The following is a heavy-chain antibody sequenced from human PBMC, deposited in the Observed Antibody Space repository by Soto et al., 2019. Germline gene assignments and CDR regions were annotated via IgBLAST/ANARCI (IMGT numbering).Heavy chain of an antibody. CDR1: GFTFSRYV. Sequence: EVQVLESGGGLVQPGGPRRLSGAGPGFTFSRYVMSGVPQPPGKGREWVSAISGSGGSTYFADSVKGRFTISRDNSKNTLYLQMNRLRAEDTAVYYCAKVSGDQLLSTFDYWGQGTLVTVSS. CDR3: AKVSGDQLLSTFDY. V-gene: IGHV3-23*01. CDR2: ISGSGGST. J-gene: IGHJ4*02. D-gene: IGHD2-2*01.